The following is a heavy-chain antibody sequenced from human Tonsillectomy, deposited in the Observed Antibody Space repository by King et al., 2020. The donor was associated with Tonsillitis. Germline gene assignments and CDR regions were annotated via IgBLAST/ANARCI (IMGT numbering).Heavy chain of an antibody. CDR1: GYIFAGYW. CDR3: TTYYGGKSTFDF. Sequence: QLVQSGAEVKKPGESLKISCKASGYIFAGYWIGWVRQMPGKGLEWMGVIYPGDSDTRYSPSFQGQVTISADTSITTAYLQWSSLKASDTAMYYCTTYYGGKSTFDFWGQGTMVTVS. D-gene: IGHD4-23*01. V-gene: IGHV5-51*03. J-gene: IGHJ3*01. CDR2: IYPGDSDT.